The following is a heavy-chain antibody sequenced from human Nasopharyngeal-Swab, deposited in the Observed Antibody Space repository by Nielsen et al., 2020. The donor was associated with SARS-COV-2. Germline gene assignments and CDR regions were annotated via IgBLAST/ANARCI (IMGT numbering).Heavy chain of an antibody. V-gene: IGHV4-34*01. J-gene: IGHJ4*02. CDR3: ARVLIGTPAYGSGTIDY. CDR2: INHRGST. Sequence: WIRQPPGKGLEWIGEINHRGSTNYNPSLKSRVTISVDTSKNQFSLKLSSVTAADTAVYYCARVLIGTPAYGSGTIDYWGQGTLVTVSS. D-gene: IGHD3-10*01.